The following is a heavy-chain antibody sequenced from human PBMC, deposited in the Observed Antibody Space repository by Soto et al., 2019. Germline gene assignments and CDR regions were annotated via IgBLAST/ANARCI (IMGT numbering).Heavy chain of an antibody. CDR1: GFTFSSYG. J-gene: IGHJ6*02. V-gene: IGHV3-30*03. D-gene: IGHD6-6*01. Sequence: PGGSLRLSCAASGFTFSSYGMHWVRQAPGKGLEWVAVISYDGSNKYYADSVKGRFTISRDNSKNTLYLQMNSLRAEDAAVYYCAGPGSIAAPYYYYYGMAVWGQGTTVTVYS. CDR2: ISYDGSNK. CDR3: AGPGSIAAPYYYYYGMAV.